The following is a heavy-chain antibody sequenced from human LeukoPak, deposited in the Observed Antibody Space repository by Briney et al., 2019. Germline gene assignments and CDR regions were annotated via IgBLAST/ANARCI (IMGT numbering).Heavy chain of an antibody. J-gene: IGHJ4*02. V-gene: IGHV1-69*01. CDR2: IIPIFGTA. Sequence: GSSVKVSCKASGGTFSSYAISWVRQAPGQGLEWMGGIIPIFGTANYAQKFQGRVTITADESTSTVYMELSSLRSEDTAVYYCARAPRRVGATPPFDYWGQGTLVTVSS. CDR3: ARAPRRVGATPPFDY. CDR1: GGTFSSYA. D-gene: IGHD1-26*01.